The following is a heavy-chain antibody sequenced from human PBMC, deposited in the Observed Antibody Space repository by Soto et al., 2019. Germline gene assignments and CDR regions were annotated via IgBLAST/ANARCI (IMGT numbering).Heavy chain of an antibody. V-gene: IGHV1-69*06. CDR2: IIRIFGTA. D-gene: IGHD1-7*01. Sequence: ASVKVSCKASGGTFSSYAISWFRQAPGQGLEWMGGIIRIFGTANYAQKFQGRVTITEDKSTSTAYMELSSLRSEDTAVYYCARGTRYNWNYSYYYYYGMDVWGQGTKVTVSS. J-gene: IGHJ6*02. CDR3: ARGTRYNWNYSYYYYYGMDV. CDR1: GGTFSSYA.